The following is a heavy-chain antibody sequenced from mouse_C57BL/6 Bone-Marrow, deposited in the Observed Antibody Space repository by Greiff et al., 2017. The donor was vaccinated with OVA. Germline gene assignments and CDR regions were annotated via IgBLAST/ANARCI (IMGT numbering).Heavy chain of an antibody. CDR3: ASAVFAY. Sequence: VQLQQPWAELVKPGASVKLSCKASGYTFTSYWMQWVKQRPGQGLEWIGEIDPSDSYTNYNQKFKGKATLTVDTSSSTAYMQLSSLTSEDSAVYYCASAVFAYWGQGTVVTVSA. CDR1: GYTFTSYW. CDR2: IDPSDSYT. J-gene: IGHJ3*01. V-gene: IGHV1-50*01.